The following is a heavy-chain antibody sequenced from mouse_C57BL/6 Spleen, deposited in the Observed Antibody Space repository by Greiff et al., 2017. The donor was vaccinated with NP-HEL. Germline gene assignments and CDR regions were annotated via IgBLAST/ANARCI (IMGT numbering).Heavy chain of an antibody. CDR1: GYTFTDYE. J-gene: IGHJ3*01. V-gene: IGHV1-15*01. D-gene: IGHD2-5*01. Sequence: QVQLKQSGAELVRPGASVTLSCMASGYTFTDYEMHWVKQTPVHGLEWIGAIDPETGGTAYNQKFKGKAILTADKSSSTAYMELRSLTSEDSAVYYCTRSNYSNYVFAYWGQGTLLTVSA. CDR3: TRSNYSNYVFAY. CDR2: IDPETGGT.